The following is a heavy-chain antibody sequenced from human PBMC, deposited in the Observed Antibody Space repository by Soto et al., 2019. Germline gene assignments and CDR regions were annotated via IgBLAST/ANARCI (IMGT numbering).Heavy chain of an antibody. Sequence: ASVKVSCKASGYTFTSYCISWVRQAPGQGLEWMGWISAYNGDTNYAQKLQGRVTMATDTSTSTAYMELRSLRSDDTAMYYCARDLSRGYCSGGSCYTRGGFDYWGQGTLVTVSS. CDR1: GYTFTSYC. V-gene: IGHV1-18*01. J-gene: IGHJ4*02. D-gene: IGHD2-15*01. CDR3: ARDLSRGYCSGGSCYTRGGFDY. CDR2: ISAYNGDT.